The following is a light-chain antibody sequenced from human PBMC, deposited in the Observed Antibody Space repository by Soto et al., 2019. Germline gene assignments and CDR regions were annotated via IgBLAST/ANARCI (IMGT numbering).Light chain of an antibody. CDR2: RNDHWPSGVPNN. V-gene: IGLV1-44*01. CDR3: ATWDDSLEGYV. Sequence: QSLLTQPASVSGSLGQSITISCSGSNSNIGSNNVNWYQQLPGTAPKLLMYRNDHWPSGVPNNQRPSGVPDRFSGSKSGTSASLAISGLQSEDDADYYCATWDDSLEGYVFGSGTKVTVL. J-gene: IGLJ1*01. CDR1: NSNIGSNN.